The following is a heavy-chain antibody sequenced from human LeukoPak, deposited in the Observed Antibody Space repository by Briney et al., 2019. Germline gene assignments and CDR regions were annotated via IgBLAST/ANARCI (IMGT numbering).Heavy chain of an antibody. J-gene: IGHJ4*02. CDR3: ARVTIGYSSGWLTVDY. V-gene: IGHV3-64*01. CDR2: ISDNGGNT. Sequence: PGGSLRLSCAASGFIFDTYVMHGVRQAPGQGMEYVAGISDNGGNTYYENFVKGRFTIFRDNSKNTLLLQMGILSADDMAVYYCARVTIGYSSGWLTVDYWGQGTLVTVSS. CDR1: GFIFDTYV. D-gene: IGHD6-19*01.